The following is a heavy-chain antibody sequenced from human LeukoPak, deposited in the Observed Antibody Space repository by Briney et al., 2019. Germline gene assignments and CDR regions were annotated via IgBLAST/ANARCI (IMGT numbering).Heavy chain of an antibody. CDR2: IIPIFGTA. V-gene: IGHV1-69*13. CDR3: ARESRGYSYGSDY. D-gene: IGHD5-18*01. Sequence: SVKVSCKASGGTFSSYAISWVRQAPGQGLEWMGGIIPIFGTANYAQKFQGRVTITADESTSTAYMELRSLRSDDTAVYYCARESRGYSYGSDYWGQGTLVTVSS. J-gene: IGHJ4*02. CDR1: GGTFSSYA.